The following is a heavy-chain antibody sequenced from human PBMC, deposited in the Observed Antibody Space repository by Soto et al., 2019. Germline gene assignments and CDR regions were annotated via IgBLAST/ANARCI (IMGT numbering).Heavy chain of an antibody. Sequence: GASVKVSCKASGYTFTSYYMHWVRQAPGQGLEWMGIINPSGGSTSYAQKFQGRVTMTRDTSTSTVYMELSSLRSEDTAVYYCARDIDCSGGSCYSLDYYYSMDVWGKGTTVTVSS. CDR3: ARDIDCSGGSCYSLDYYYSMDV. D-gene: IGHD2-15*01. CDR2: INPSGGST. V-gene: IGHV1-46*03. J-gene: IGHJ6*03. CDR1: GYTFTSYY.